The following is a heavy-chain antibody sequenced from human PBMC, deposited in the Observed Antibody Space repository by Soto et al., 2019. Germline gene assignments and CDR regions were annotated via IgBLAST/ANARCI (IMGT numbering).Heavy chain of an antibody. D-gene: IGHD6-13*01. V-gene: IGHV4-38-2*01. CDR3: ARVSNPPLIAAAGYNWFDP. Sequence: SETLSLTCAVSGGSIINNYWWAWIRQSPGKGLVWIGSIYHSGTTFYNPSLESRVTISVDTSESRVALKLSSVTAADTAVYYCARVSNPPLIAAAGYNWFDPWGQGTLVTVSS. J-gene: IGHJ5*02. CDR1: GGSIINNYW. CDR2: IYHSGTT.